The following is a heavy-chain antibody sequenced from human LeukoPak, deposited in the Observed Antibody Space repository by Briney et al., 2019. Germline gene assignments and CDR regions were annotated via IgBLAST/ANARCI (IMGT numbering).Heavy chain of an antibody. V-gene: IGHV4-39*01. Sequence: PSETLSLTCTVSGGSISSGGYYWSWIRQHPGKGLEWIGYIYYSGSTYYNPSLKSRVTISVDTSKNQFSLKLSSVTAADTAVYYCARHPIGPTAMVHRAAVFDYWGQGTLVTVSS. CDR2: IYYSGST. CDR3: ARHPIGPTAMVHRAAVFDY. CDR1: GGSISSGGYY. D-gene: IGHD5-18*01. J-gene: IGHJ4*02.